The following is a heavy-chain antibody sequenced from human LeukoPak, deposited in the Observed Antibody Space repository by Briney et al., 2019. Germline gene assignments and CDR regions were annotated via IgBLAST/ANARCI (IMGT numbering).Heavy chain of an antibody. D-gene: IGHD2-15*01. CDR2: IYLSGKT. V-gene: IGHV4-30-4*01. Sequence: SETLSLTCTVSGGSINSGDSYWSWIRQPPGKGLEWIGYIYLSGKTYYHPSLKSRVSISLETSKNQFSLNLTSVTAADTALYYCARGPGYCSGDSCYSDPFNCWGQGTLVIVSS. CDR1: GGSINSGDSY. CDR3: ARGPGYCSGDSCYSDPFNC. J-gene: IGHJ4*02.